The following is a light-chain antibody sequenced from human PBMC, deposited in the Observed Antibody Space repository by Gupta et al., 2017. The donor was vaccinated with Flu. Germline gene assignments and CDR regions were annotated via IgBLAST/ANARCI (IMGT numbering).Light chain of an antibody. CDR2: GAY. CDR1: QSVSNNY. J-gene: IGKJ3*01. Sequence: LSLSPGETASLSCRASQSVSNNYLAWYQQKPGQAPRLLIYGAYHRAAGIQDRFSGSGSGTDFILTISRLEPEDFAVYYCQQYGTSPPGVTFGPGTKVDVK. V-gene: IGKV3-20*01. CDR3: QQYGTSPPGVT.